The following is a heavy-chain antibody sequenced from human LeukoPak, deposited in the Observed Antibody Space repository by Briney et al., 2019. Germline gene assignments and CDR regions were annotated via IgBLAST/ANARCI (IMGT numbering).Heavy chain of an antibody. V-gene: IGHV1-46*01. CDR2: INPSGGST. Sequence: ASVKVSCKASGYTFTSYYMHWVRQAPGQGLEWMGIINPSGGSTSYAQKFQGGVTMTRDTSTSTVYMELSSLRSEDTAVYYCARVGRYSGSYLLYFDYWGQGTLVTVSS. J-gene: IGHJ4*02. D-gene: IGHD1-26*01. CDR3: ARVGRYSGSYLLYFDY. CDR1: GYTFTSYY.